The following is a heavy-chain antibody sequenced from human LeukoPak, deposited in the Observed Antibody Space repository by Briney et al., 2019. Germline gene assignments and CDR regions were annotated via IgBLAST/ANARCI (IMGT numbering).Heavy chain of an antibody. CDR1: GYTLTELS. J-gene: IGHJ4*02. V-gene: IGHV1-24*01. CDR2: FDPEDGET. Sequence: ASVKVSCKVSGYTLTELSMHWVRQAPGKGLEWMGGFDPEDGETIYAQKFQGRVTITRNTSISTAYMELSSLRSEDTAVYYCARGGYDFWSGPPLDYWGQGTLVTVSS. D-gene: IGHD3-3*01. CDR3: ARGGYDFWSGPPLDY.